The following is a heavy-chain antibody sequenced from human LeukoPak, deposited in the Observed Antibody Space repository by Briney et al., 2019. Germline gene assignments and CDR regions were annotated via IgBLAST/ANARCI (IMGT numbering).Heavy chain of an antibody. V-gene: IGHV1-18*01. CDR3: ARDDRTGIAAAGKKSGAFDI. J-gene: IGHJ3*02. CDR1: GYTFTSYG. Sequence: ASVKVSCKASGYTFTSYGISWVRRAPGQGLEWMGWISPYNGNTNYAQKLQGRVTMTTDTSTSTAYMELRSLRSDDTAVYYCARDDRTGIAAAGKKSGAFDIWGQGTMVTVSS. CDR2: ISPYNGNT. D-gene: IGHD6-13*01.